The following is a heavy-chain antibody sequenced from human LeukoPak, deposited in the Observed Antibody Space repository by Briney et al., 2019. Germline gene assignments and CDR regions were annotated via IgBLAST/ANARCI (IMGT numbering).Heavy chain of an antibody. J-gene: IGHJ5*02. CDR3: ATPTYYYGSGSS. CDR2: IYHSGST. D-gene: IGHD3-10*01. CDR1: GGSISSSHW. V-gene: IGHV4-4*02. Sequence: SETLSLTCVVSGGSISSSHWWSWLRQPPGKGLEWIGEIYHSGSTHYRPSLQRRVTISVDKSRNQFSLELSSVTAADTAVYYCATPTYYYGSGSSWGQGTLVTVSS.